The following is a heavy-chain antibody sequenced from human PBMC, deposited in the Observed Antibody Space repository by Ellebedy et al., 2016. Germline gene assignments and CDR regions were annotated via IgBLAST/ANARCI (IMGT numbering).Heavy chain of an antibody. J-gene: IGHJ6*02. D-gene: IGHD3-10*01. CDR1: GYSISSGHY. V-gene: IGHV4-38-2*02. CDR2: IYQSGST. Sequence: ESLKIPXTVSGYSISSGHYWGWIRQPPGKGLEWIGSIYQSGSTYYNPSLQSRVTISVDTSKNHFSLKLSSVTPADTAVYHCARVKVLWFDDPGSDYYYGMDVWGQGTTVTVSS. CDR3: ARVKVLWFDDPGSDYYYGMDV.